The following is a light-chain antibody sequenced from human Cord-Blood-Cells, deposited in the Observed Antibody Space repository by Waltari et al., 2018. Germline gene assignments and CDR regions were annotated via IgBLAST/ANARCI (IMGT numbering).Light chain of an antibody. CDR3: QQYGSSPYT. Sequence: EIVLTQSPGTLSLSPGERATLSCRASQSVSSSYLAWYQQKPGQAPRLLISGASSRATGIPDRFSGGGSGTDFTLTISRLEPEDVAVYYCQQYGSSPYTFGQGTKLEIK. J-gene: IGKJ2*01. CDR2: GAS. CDR1: QSVSSSY. V-gene: IGKV3-20*01.